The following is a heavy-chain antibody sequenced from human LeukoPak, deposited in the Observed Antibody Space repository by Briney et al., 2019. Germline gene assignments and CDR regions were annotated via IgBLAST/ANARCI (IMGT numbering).Heavy chain of an antibody. CDR2: ISAYNGNT. CDR3: ATTVTTERYFDY. V-gene: IGHV1-18*01. J-gene: IGHJ4*02. CDR1: GYTFTSYG. Sequence: ASVKVSCKASGYTFTSYGISWVRQAPGQGLEWMGWISAYNGNTNYVQKLQGRVTMTTDTSTSTAYMELRSLRSDDTAVYYCATTVTTERYFDYWGQGTLVTVSS. D-gene: IGHD4-17*01.